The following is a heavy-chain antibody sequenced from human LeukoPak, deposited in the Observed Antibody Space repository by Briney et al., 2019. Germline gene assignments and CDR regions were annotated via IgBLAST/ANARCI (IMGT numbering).Heavy chain of an antibody. CDR2: IDYSGST. Sequence: PSETLSLTCAVSGGSIGSYYWSWVRQPPGKGLEWIAYIDYSGSTRYNSSLESRLTISVDTSKNQFSLKLTSVTPADSAVYYCARLALGYCSGGTCPYYSDHWGQGTLVTVSS. CDR3: ARLALGYCSGGTCPYYSDH. J-gene: IGHJ4*02. V-gene: IGHV4-59*01. D-gene: IGHD2-15*01. CDR1: GGSIGSYY.